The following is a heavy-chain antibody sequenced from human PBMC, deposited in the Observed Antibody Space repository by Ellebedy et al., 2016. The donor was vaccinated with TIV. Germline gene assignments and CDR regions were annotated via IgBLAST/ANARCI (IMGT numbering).Heavy chain of an antibody. V-gene: IGHV3-7*03. D-gene: IGHD2-21*02. J-gene: IGHJ6*02. CDR2: IKQHGSEK. Sequence: GGSLRLSXVASGFTSSSHYMHWVRQAPGKGLEWAANIKQHGSEKYYVDSVKGRFTISRDDAKDSVYLQMNSLRAEDTAVYYCARGQYCGGDCYSDYYYYYYGMEVWGQGTTVTVSS. CDR1: GFTSSSHY. CDR3: ARGQYCGGDCYSDYYYYYYGMEV.